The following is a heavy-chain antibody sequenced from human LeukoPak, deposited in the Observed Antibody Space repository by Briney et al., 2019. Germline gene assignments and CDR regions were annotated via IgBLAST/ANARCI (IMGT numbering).Heavy chain of an antibody. CDR3: TRGTQGSSWYVDY. Sequence: GGSLRLSCTPSGFTFGDYALSWFRQAPGKGLEWVGLIRSKAYGGGTTEYAASVKGRFTISRDDSKSIAYLQMNSLKTEDTAVYYCTRGTQGSSWYVDYWGQGTLVTVSS. J-gene: IGHJ4*02. V-gene: IGHV3-49*03. D-gene: IGHD6-13*01. CDR2: IRSKAYGGGTT. CDR1: GFTFGDYA.